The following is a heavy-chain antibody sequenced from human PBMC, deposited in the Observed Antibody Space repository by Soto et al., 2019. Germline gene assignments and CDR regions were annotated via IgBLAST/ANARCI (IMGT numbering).Heavy chain of an antibody. CDR3: ARAPGESGSYYGFFDY. V-gene: IGHV3-48*02. Sequence: EVRLVESGGGLVQPGGSLRLSCEASGFTFSSYNLNWVRQPPGKGLEWVSYISSSSSTIYYADSVKGRFTISRDNAKNSLYLQMNSLIDEDTAVYYCARAPGESGSYYGFFDYWGQGTLVTVSS. CDR2: ISSSSSTI. D-gene: IGHD1-26*01. CDR1: GFTFSSYN. J-gene: IGHJ4*02.